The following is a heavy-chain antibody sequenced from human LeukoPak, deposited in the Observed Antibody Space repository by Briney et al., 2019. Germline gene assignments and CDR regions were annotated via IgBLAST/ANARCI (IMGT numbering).Heavy chain of an antibody. CDR3: ARGGSCYFFFVC. CDR1: GFTFSSYE. Sequence: GGSLRLSCAASGFTFSSYEMNWVRQAPGKGLEWVSYISSSGSTIYYADSVKGRFTISRDNAKNSLYLQMNSLRAEDTAVYYCARGGSCYFFFVCWVRGTLVTVSS. CDR2: ISSSGSTI. J-gene: IGHJ4*02. V-gene: IGHV3-48*03. D-gene: IGHD2-15*01.